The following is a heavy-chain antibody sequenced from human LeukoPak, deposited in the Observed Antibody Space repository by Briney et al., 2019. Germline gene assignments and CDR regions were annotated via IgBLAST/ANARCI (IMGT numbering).Heavy chain of an antibody. CDR3: ARDREYSKSWSFGY. Sequence: PSEPLSLTCAVSGDSISSKNWGNWVRQPPRNWLEWIGEIYHGGNTNYNPSLKSRVTISVDKSKNQFSLILSSVTAADTAVYYCARDREYSKSWSFGYWGQGTLVTVSS. CDR2: IYHGGNT. V-gene: IGHV4-4*02. J-gene: IGHJ4*02. D-gene: IGHD6-13*01. CDR1: GDSISSKNW.